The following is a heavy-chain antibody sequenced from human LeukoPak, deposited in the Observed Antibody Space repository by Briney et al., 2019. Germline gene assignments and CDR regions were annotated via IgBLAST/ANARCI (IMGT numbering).Heavy chain of an antibody. Sequence: SETLSLTCTVSGGSISSGDYYWSWIRQPPGKGLEWIGYIYYSGSTYYNPSLKSRVTISVDTSKNQFSLKLSSVTAADTAVYYCARENCGGDCYTDYWGQETLVTVSS. CDR1: GGSISSGDYY. J-gene: IGHJ4*02. CDR2: IYYSGST. CDR3: ARENCGGDCYTDY. D-gene: IGHD2-21*01. V-gene: IGHV4-30-4*08.